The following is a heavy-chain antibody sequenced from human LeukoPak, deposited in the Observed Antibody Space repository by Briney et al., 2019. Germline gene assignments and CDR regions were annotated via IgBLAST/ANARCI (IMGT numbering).Heavy chain of an antibody. Sequence: GGSLRLSCAASGFTFSSYSMNWVRQAPGKGLEWVSSISSSSSYIYYADSVKGRFTISRDNAKNSLYLQMNSLRAEDTAVYYCARDDSLGCMVYWGQGTLVTVSS. J-gene: IGHJ4*02. CDR1: GFTFSSYS. CDR2: ISSSSSYI. CDR3: ARDDSLGCMVY. D-gene: IGHD2-8*01. V-gene: IGHV3-21*01.